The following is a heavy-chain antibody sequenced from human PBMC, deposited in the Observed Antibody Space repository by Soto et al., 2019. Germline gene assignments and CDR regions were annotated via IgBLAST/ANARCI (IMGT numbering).Heavy chain of an antibody. J-gene: IGHJ4*02. CDR2: IYYSGST. CDR1: GGSVSSGSYY. Sequence: SDTLSLTCPVSGGSVSSGSYYWSWIRQPPGKGLEWIGYIYYSGSTNYNPYLKSRVTISVDTSKNQFSLKLSSVTAADTAVYYCARALLCVEGSWYTHFDYWGQGTLVTAS. D-gene: IGHD2-2*02. CDR3: ARALLCVEGSWYTHFDY. V-gene: IGHV4-61*01.